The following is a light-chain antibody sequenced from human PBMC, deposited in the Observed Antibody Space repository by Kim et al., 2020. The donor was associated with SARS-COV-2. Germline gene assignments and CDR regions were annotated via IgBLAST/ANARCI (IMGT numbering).Light chain of an antibody. Sequence: QPVLTQPPSVSGAPGQRVTISCTGSSSNIGAGYDVHWFQQLPGTAPKLLIYGNSNRPSEVPDRFSGSKSGTSASLAITGLQAEDEADYYCQSYDSSLGGYYVFGTGTKVTVL. V-gene: IGLV1-40*01. CDR3: QSYDSSLGGYYV. CDR1: SSNIGAGYD. J-gene: IGLJ1*01. CDR2: GNS.